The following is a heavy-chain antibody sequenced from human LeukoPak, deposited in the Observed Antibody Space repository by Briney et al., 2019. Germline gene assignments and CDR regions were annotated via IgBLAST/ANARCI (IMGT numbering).Heavy chain of an antibody. CDR1: GFTFSDYY. J-gene: IGHJ4*02. CDR3: ARDGSIAYDY. D-gene: IGHD6-6*01. Sequence: GGSLSLLCAASGFTFSDYYMSWVRQAPGKGLEWVSYISSNGSTIYYADSVKCRVTISRDNAKNSLCLQMNSLRAEDTAVYYCARDGSIAYDYWGQGTLVTVSS. CDR2: ISSNGSTI. V-gene: IGHV3-11*04.